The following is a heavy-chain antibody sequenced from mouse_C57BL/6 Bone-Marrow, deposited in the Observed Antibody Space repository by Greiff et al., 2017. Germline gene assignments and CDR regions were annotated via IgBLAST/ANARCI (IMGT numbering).Heavy chain of an antibody. Sequence: DVKLQESGTVLARPGASVKMSCKTSGYTFTSYWMHWVKQRTGQGLEWIGAIYPGNSDTSYNQKFKGKAKLTAVTSASTAYMELSSLTNEDSAVYYCTRGGLRRRAWFAYWGQGTLVTVSA. J-gene: IGHJ3*01. V-gene: IGHV1-5*01. D-gene: IGHD2-4*01. CDR1: GYTFTSYW. CDR2: IYPGNSDT. CDR3: TRGGLRRRAWFAY.